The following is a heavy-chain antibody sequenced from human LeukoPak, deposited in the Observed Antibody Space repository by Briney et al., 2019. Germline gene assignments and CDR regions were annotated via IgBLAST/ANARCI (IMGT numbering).Heavy chain of an antibody. J-gene: IGHJ4*02. Sequence: SETLSLTCAVYGGSFSGYYWSWIRQPPGKGLEWIGEINHSGSTNYNPSLKSRAAISVDTSKNQFSLKLSSVTAADTAVYYCARVLYYDFWSGYYIGPSIDHWGQGTLVTVSS. CDR2: INHSGST. D-gene: IGHD3-3*01. CDR1: GGSFSGYY. V-gene: IGHV4-34*01. CDR3: ARVLYYDFWSGYYIGPSIDH.